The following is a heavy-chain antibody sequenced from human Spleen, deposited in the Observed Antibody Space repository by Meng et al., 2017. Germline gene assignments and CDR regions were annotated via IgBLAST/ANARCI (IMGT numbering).Heavy chain of an antibody. CDR3: ARDLWELRYKAPFDP. J-gene: IGHJ5*02. D-gene: IGHD3-16*01. V-gene: IGHV4-39*07. CDR2: VYYSGIT. Sequence: QLQWQESGPGLVKPSETLSLTCAVSGGSIRSGRYYWNWIRQAPGKGLEWIGSVYYSGITYYNPSLESRVTISVDTSKNQFSLKLSSVTAADTAVYYCARDLWELRYKAPFDPWGQGILVTVSS. CDR1: GGSIRSGRYY.